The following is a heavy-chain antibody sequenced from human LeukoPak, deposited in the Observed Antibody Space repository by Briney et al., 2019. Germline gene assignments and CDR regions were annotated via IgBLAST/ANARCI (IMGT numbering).Heavy chain of an antibody. CDR3: ATDVGSSGWFPFDS. D-gene: IGHD6-19*01. J-gene: IGHJ4*02. CDR1: GFTFSNYA. CDR2: ISGGAGST. Sequence: WGSLRLSCAASGFTFSNYAMSWVRQAPGKGLEWVSGISGGAGSTYYADSVKGRFTISRDNSKNTLYLQMNSLRAEDTAVYYCATDVGSSGWFPFDSWGQGTLVTVSS. V-gene: IGHV3-23*01.